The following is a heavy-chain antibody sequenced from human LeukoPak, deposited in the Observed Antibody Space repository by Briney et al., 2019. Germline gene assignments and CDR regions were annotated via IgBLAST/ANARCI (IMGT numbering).Heavy chain of an antibody. D-gene: IGHD2-21*02. V-gene: IGHV3-30-3*01. J-gene: IGHJ4*02. CDR3: ARDPDIVVVTAIPYY. CDR1: GFTFSSYA. CDR2: ISYDGSNK. Sequence: GGSLRLSCAASGFTFSSYAMHWVRQAPGKGLEWVAVISYDGSNKYYADSVKGRFTISRDNSKSTLYLQMNSLRAEDTAVYYCARDPDIVVVTAIPYYWGQGTLVTVSS.